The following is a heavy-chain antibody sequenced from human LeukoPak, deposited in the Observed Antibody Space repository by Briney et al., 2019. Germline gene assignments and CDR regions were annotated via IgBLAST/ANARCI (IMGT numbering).Heavy chain of an antibody. J-gene: IGHJ3*02. V-gene: IGHV3-30*02. CDR1: GFPFSYYG. Sequence: RGAFKLFCEASGFPFSYYGMHWVRQAPGKGLEWVAYIRYEGNDKFYADSVKGRFAICRDTSKHTLYLQMNSLKGDDTAVYYCARYLSSYDSSGEDGAFDIWGQGTMVTVSS. D-gene: IGHD3-22*01. CDR2: IRYEGNDK. CDR3: ARYLSSYDSSGEDGAFDI.